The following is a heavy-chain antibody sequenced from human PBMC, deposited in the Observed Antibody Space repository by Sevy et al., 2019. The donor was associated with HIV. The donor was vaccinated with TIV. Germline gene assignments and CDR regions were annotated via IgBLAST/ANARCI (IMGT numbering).Heavy chain of an antibody. CDR1: GFTFSDHY. CDR3: ATYAGIAAAGRGFDY. CDR2: TRNKADSYTT. J-gene: IGHJ4*02. D-gene: IGHD6-13*01. V-gene: IGHV3-72*01. Sequence: GGSLRLSCAASGFTFSDHYMEWVRQAPGKGLEWVGRTRNKADSYTTEYAASVKGRFTISMDDSMNSLYLQMNSRKTEDTAVYYCATYAGIAAAGRGFDYWGQGTLVTVSS.